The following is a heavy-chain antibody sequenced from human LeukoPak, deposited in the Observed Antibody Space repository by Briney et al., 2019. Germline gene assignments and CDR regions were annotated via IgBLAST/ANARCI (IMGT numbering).Heavy chain of an antibody. J-gene: IGHJ4*02. CDR1: GFTFSSYW. D-gene: IGHD3-22*01. CDR2: ISYDGSNK. Sequence: GGSLRLSCEASGFTFSSYWMSWVRQAPGKGLEWVAVISYDGSNKYYADSVKGRFTISRDNSKNTLYLQMNSLRAEDTAVYYCARDDNLSYWGQGTLVTVSS. CDR3: ARDDNLSY. V-gene: IGHV3-30-3*01.